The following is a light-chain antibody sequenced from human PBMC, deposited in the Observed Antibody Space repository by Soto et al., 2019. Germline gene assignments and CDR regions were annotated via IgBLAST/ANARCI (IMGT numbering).Light chain of an antibody. V-gene: IGKV3-11*01. J-gene: IGKJ5*01. CDR3: QQRSNWPPRIT. Sequence: EIVLTQSPATLSVSPGERATLSCRAIQSVSSNLAWYQQKPGQAPRLLIYGASSRATGIPARFSGSGSGTDFTLTISSLEPEDFAVYYCQQRSNWPPRITFGQGTRLEIK. CDR2: GAS. CDR1: QSVSSN.